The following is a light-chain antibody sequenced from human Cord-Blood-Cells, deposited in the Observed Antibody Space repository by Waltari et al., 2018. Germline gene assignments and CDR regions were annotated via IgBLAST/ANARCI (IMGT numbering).Light chain of an antibody. CDR2: EGS. V-gene: IGLV2-23*01. CDR1: SSDVGSDNL. J-gene: IGLJ1*01. Sequence: QSALTQPASVSGSPGQSITIPCTGTSSDVGSDNLVPWYQQHPGKAPKLMIYEGSKRPSGVSNRFSGSKSGNTASLTISGLQAEDEADYYCCSYAGSSTFFFGTGTKVTVL. CDR3: CSYAGSSTFF.